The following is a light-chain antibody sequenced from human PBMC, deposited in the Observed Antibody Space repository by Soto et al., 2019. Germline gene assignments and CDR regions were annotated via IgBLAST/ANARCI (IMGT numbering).Light chain of an antibody. CDR2: EDS. CDR1: TSDVGSYSL. CDR3: YSYAGSSIYV. J-gene: IGLJ1*01. V-gene: IGLV2-23*01. Sequence: QSVLNQPASVSGSPGQSITMSCTGTTSDVGSYSLLSWYQQHPGKAPKLMIYEDSKRPSGVSNRFSGSKSGNTASLTISGLQAEDEADYYCYSYAGSSIYVFGTGTKVTVL.